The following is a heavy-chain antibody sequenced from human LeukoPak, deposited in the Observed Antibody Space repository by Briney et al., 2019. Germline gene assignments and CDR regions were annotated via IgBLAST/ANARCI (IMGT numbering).Heavy chain of an antibody. CDR3: ARGRDGYNYLDY. Sequence: SQTLSLTCAVSGGSISSGGYSWSWIRQPPGQGLEWIGYIYHSGSTYYNPSLKSRVTISVDRSKNQFSLKLSSVTAADTAVYYCARGRDGYNYLDYWGQGTLVTVSS. CDR2: IYHSGST. CDR1: GGSISSGGYS. V-gene: IGHV4-30-2*01. D-gene: IGHD5-12*01. J-gene: IGHJ4*02.